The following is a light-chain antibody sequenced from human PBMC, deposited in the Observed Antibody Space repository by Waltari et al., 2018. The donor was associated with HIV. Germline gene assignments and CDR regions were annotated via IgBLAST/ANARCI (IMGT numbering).Light chain of an antibody. J-gene: IGLJ3*02. CDR2: WNT. CDR1: SSNIGGQY. V-gene: IGLV1-47*01. CDR3: AVWDVSLSAQV. Sequence: QSVLSQSPSISGTPGQRVSISCSGSSSNIGGQYVSWYQQVPGPTPKLLIFWNTPRPSGVSDRFSGSVSGSAASLAISGLRSEDEADYYCAVWDVSLSAQVFGGGTTLTVL.